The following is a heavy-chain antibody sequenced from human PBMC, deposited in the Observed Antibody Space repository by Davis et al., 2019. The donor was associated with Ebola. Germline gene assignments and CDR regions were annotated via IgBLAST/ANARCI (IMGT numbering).Heavy chain of an antibody. CDR2: IYHSGTT. J-gene: IGHJ4*02. Sequence: SETLSLTCTVSGGSISSGDYYWSWIRQPPGKGLEWIGEIYHSGTTNYNPSLKSRVTISVDTSKSQFSLKLSSVTAADTAVYYCASLLTYYYGSGTYSSPYYFDYWGQGTLVTVSS. CDR3: ASLLTYYYGSGTYSSPYYFDY. V-gene: IGHV4-39*01. D-gene: IGHD3-10*01. CDR1: GGSISSGDYY.